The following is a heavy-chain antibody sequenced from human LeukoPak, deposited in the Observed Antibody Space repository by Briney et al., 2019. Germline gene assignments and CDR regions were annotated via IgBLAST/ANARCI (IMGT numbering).Heavy chain of an antibody. V-gene: IGHV3-23*01. CDR2: ISGGGETT. CDR1: GFTFNNYA. Sequence: GGSLRLSCAASGFTFNNYAMNWVRQAPGKGLEWVSSISGGGETTYYADSAKGRFTISRDNSQSTLYLQMNSLRAEDTAVYYCARDYADYVGYFFFDYWGQGTLVTVSA. J-gene: IGHJ4*02. D-gene: IGHD4-17*01. CDR3: ARDYADYVGYFFFDY.